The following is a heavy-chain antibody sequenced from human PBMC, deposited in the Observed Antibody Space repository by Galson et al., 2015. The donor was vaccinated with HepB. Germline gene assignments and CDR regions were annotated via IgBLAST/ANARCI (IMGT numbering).Heavy chain of an antibody. CDR2: IISSGDTI. J-gene: IGHJ5*02. CDR3: ARDRSWFDP. V-gene: IGHV3-48*01. Sequence: SLRLSCAASGFTFSSYSMNWVRQAPGKGLEWVSYIISSGDTIYYADSVKGRFTISRDNAKNSLYLQMNSLRAEDTAVYYCARDRSWFDPWGQGTLVTVSS. CDR1: GFTFSSYS.